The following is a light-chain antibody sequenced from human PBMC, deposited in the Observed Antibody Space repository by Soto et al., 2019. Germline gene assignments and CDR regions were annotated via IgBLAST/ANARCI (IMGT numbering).Light chain of an antibody. CDR3: QQYDSSPKT. J-gene: IGKJ1*01. V-gene: IGKV3-15*01. Sequence: EMVMTQSPGTLSVSPGERATLSCRASQSVSNNLAWYQQRPGQAPRLLIYDAFSRATGIPARFSGSGSGTEFTLTISSLQSEDFAIYYCQQYDSSPKTFGQGTKVDIK. CDR2: DAF. CDR1: QSVSNN.